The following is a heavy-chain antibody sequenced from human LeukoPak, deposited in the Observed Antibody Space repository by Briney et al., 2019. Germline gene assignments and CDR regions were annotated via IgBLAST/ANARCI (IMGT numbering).Heavy chain of an antibody. Sequence: GASVKVSCKASGGTFSSYAISWVRQAPGQGLEWMGGIIPIFGTANYAQKFQGRVTITADESTSTAYMELSSLRSEDTAVYYCARAVPAAPVDYYYYYMDVWGKGTTVTVSS. CDR2: IIPIFGTA. J-gene: IGHJ6*03. CDR3: ARAVPAAPVDYYYYYMDV. V-gene: IGHV1-69*13. CDR1: GGTFSSYA. D-gene: IGHD2-2*01.